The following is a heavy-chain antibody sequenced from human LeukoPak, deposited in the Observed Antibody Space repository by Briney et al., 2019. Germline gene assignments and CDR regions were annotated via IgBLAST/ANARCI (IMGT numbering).Heavy chain of an antibody. D-gene: IGHD2-15*01. CDR3: ARALVVVAATPDY. CDR2: ISYEGSNK. J-gene: IGHJ4*02. CDR1: GFTFSSYA. Sequence: PGRSLRLSCAASGFTFSSYAMDWVRQAPGEGLEWVAVISYEGSNKYYADSVKGRFTISRDNSKNTLYLQMNSLRAEDTAVYYCARALVVVAATPDYWGQGTLVTVSS. V-gene: IGHV3-30-3*01.